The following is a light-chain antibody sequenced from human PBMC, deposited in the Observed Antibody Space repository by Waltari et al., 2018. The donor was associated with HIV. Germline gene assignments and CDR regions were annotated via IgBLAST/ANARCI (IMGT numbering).Light chain of an antibody. CDR3: CTYEGRNTYI. Sequence: HSVFIPPAPVSGSPGQSLTISCTRPPRDVRAHNLVLWYQQTPGKAPQVIIYQDTIRPSGISDRFSASKSGKTASLRISGLRLEEEGTYYCCTYEGRNTYIFGSGTEVSVL. CDR2: QDT. J-gene: IGLJ1*01. CDR1: PRDVRAHNL. V-gene: IGLV2-23*01.